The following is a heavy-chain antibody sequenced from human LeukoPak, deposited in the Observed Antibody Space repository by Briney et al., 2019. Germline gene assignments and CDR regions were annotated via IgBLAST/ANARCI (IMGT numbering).Heavy chain of an antibody. D-gene: IGHD1-26*01. J-gene: IGHJ4*02. CDR3: ARDRRKYSGSYGRRTTEGGVFGY. Sequence: ASVKVSCKASGYTFTSYYMHWVRQAPGQGLEWMGIINPSGGSTSYAQKFQGRVTMTRDTSTSTVYMELSSLRSEDTAVYYCARDRRKYSGSYGRRTTEGGVFGYWGQGTLVTVSS. V-gene: IGHV1-46*01. CDR2: INPSGGST. CDR1: GYTFTSYY.